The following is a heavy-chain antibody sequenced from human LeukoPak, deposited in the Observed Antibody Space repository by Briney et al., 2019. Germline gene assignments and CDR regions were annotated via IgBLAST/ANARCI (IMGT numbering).Heavy chain of an antibody. J-gene: IGHJ4*02. CDR3: ARESSCGDYIDY. V-gene: IGHV4-61*02. Sequence: SETLSLTCTVSGGSISSGSYYWSWIRQPAGKGLEWIGRIYTSGSTNYNPSLKSRVTISVDTSKNQFSLKLSSVTAADTAVYYCARESSCGDYIDYWGQGTLVTVSS. D-gene: IGHD4-17*01. CDR1: GGSISSGSYY. CDR2: IYTSGST.